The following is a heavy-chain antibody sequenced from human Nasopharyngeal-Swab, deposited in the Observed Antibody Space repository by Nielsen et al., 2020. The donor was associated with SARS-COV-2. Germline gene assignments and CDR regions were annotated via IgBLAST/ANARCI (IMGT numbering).Heavy chain of an antibody. J-gene: IGHJ3*02. Sequence: RQAPGKGLEWIGSIYYSGSTYYNPSLKSRVTISVDTSKNQLSLKLSSVAAADTAVYYCARSGSSWYGGAFDIWGQGTMVTVSS. CDR2: IYYSGST. CDR3: ARSGSSWYGGAFDI. V-gene: IGHV4-39*07. D-gene: IGHD6-13*01.